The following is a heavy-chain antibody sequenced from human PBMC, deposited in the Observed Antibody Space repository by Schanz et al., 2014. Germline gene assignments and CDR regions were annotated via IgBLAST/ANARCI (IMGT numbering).Heavy chain of an antibody. Sequence: QVQLVESGGGVVQRGGSLRLSCAASGFIFNNYGLNWVRQAPGKGLEWVAAISYDGSNSYYADSVKGRFTISRDTSKNTLYLQMSSLRAEDTALYFCAKDRRDNYGSGTFYFEHRGQGTLVTVSS. CDR1: GFIFNNYG. V-gene: IGHV3-30*18. CDR2: ISYDGSNS. CDR3: AKDRRDNYGSGTFYFEH. D-gene: IGHD3-10*01. J-gene: IGHJ4*02.